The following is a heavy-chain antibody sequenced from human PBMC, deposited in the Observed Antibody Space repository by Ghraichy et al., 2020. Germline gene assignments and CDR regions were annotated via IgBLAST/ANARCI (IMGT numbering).Heavy chain of an antibody. D-gene: IGHD3-3*01. Sequence: GGSLRLSCAASGFTFSSYAMSWVRQAPGKGLEWVSAISGSGGSTYYADSVKGRFTISRDNSKNTLYLQMNSLRAEDTAVYYCAKDMGRFLEWLGRYYYYYYGMDVWGQGTTVTVSS. CDR2: ISGSGGST. V-gene: IGHV3-23*01. CDR1: GFTFSSYA. CDR3: AKDMGRFLEWLGRYYYYYYGMDV. J-gene: IGHJ6*02.